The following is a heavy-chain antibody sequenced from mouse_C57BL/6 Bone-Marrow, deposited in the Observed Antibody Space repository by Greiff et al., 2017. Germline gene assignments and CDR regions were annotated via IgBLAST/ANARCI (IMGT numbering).Heavy chain of an antibody. CDR3: AREGDYDYESAY. V-gene: IGHV1-55*01. CDR2: IYPGSGST. CDR1: GYTFTSYW. Sequence: QVQLQQPGAELVKPGASVKMSCKASGYTFTSYWITWVKQRPGQGLEWIGDIYPGSGSTKYNEKFKSKATLTVDTSSSTAYMQLSSLTSEDSAVYDCAREGDYDYESAYGGQGTLVTVSA. D-gene: IGHD2-4*01. J-gene: IGHJ3*01.